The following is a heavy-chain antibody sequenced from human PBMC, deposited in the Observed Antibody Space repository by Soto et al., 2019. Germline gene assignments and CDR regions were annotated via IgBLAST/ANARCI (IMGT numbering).Heavy chain of an antibody. CDR3: ARDQPRGYSYGSVVY. Sequence: PSETLSLTCTVSGGSISSYYWSWIRQPPGKGLEWIGYIYYSGSTNYNPFLKSRVTISVDTSKNQFSLKLSSVTAADTAVYYCARDQPRGYSYGSVVYWGQGTLVTVS. CDR1: GGSISSYY. J-gene: IGHJ4*02. D-gene: IGHD5-18*01. V-gene: IGHV4-59*01. CDR2: IYYSGST.